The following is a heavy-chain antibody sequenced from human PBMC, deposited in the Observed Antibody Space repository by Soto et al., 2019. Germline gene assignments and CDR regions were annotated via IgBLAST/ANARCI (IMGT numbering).Heavy chain of an antibody. CDR2: ISYSGST. CDR3: ARDTSSSWYNWFDP. Sequence: AETLSLTCTVSGGSISPYYWSLIRHPPGKGLEWIGYISYSGSTNYNPSLKSRVTISVDTSKNQFSLRLSSVTAADTAVYFCARDTSSSWYNWFDPWGQGTLVTVSS. D-gene: IGHD6-13*01. CDR1: GGSISPYY. J-gene: IGHJ5*02. V-gene: IGHV4-59*01.